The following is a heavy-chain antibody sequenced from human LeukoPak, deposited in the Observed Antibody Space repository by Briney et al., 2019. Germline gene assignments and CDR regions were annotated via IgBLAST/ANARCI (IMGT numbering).Heavy chain of an antibody. J-gene: IGHJ4*02. Sequence: GGSLRLSCAASGFTFSNYGMSWVRQAPGKGLEWVAVISYDGSNKYYADSVKGRFTISRDNSKSTLYLQMNSLRAEDTAVYYCAKDGRVHSWGQGTLVTVSS. CDR3: AKDGRVHS. CDR2: ISYDGSNK. V-gene: IGHV3-30*18. D-gene: IGHD4/OR15-4a*01. CDR1: GFTFSNYG.